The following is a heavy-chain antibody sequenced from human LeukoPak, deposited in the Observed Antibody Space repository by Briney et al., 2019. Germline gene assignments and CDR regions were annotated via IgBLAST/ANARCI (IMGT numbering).Heavy chain of an antibody. V-gene: IGHV4-59*01. CDR3: AREVGSGSFQH. D-gene: IGHD3-10*01. CDR2: IYYSGST. Sequence: SETLSLTCTVSGGSISSYYWSWIRQPPGKGLEWIGYIYYSGSTNYNPSLKSRVTISVDTSKNQFSLKLRSVTAADTAVYYCAREVGSGSFQHWGQGTLVTVSS. J-gene: IGHJ1*01. CDR1: GGSISSYY.